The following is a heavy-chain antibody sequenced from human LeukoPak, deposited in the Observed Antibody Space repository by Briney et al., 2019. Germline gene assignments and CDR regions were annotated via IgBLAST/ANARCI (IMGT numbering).Heavy chain of an antibody. CDR1: GGSISSYY. CDR3: ARQAFDYGGNLVYFDY. CDR2: IYSSGST. J-gene: IGHJ4*02. Sequence: PSETLSLTCTVSGGSISSYYWSWIRQPPGKGLEWIGYIYSSGSTNYNPSLNRRITISVDTSKNRFSLKLSSVTAADTAVYYCARQAFDYGGNLVYFDYWGQGALVTVSS. D-gene: IGHD4-23*01. V-gene: IGHV4-59*08.